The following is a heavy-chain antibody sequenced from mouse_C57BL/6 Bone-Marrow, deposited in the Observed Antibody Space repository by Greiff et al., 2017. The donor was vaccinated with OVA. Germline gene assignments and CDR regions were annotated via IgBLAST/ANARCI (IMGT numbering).Heavy chain of an antibody. CDR3: TRVDLAWFAY. CDR1: GFTFSSYA. Sequence: EVHLVESGEGLVKPGGSLKLSCAASGFTFSSYAMSWVRQTPEKRLEWVAYISRGGDYIYYADTVKGRFTISRDNARNTLYLQMSSLKSEDTAMYYCTRVDLAWFAYWGQGTLVTVSA. V-gene: IGHV5-9-1*02. J-gene: IGHJ3*01. CDR2: ISRGGDYI.